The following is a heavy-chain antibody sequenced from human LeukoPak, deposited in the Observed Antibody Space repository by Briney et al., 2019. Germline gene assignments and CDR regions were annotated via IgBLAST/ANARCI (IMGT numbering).Heavy chain of an antibody. CDR1: GYTFTSYA. V-gene: IGHV7-4-1*02. J-gene: IGHJ6*02. CDR2: INTNTGNP. D-gene: IGHD3-9*01. Sequence: ASVKVSCKASGYTFTSYAMNWVRQAPGQGLEWMGWINTNTGNPTYAQGFTGRFVFSLDTSVSTAYLQISSLKAEDTAVYYCARMYFPTAARITIFFLNYGMDVWGQGTTVTVSS. CDR3: ARMYFPTAARITIFFLNYGMDV.